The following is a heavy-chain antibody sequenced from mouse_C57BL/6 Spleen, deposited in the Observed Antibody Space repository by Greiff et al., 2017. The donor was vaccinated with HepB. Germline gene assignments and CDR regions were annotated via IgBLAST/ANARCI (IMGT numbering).Heavy chain of an antibody. CDR2: ISYDGSN. Sequence: EVQLQQSGPGLVKPSQSLSLTCSVTGYSITSGYYWNWIRQFPGNKLEWMGYISYDGSNNYNPSLKNRISITRDTSKNQFFLKLNSVTTEDTATYYCARDTGTSNYFDYWGQGTTLTVSS. CDR3: ARDTGTSNYFDY. V-gene: IGHV3-6*01. J-gene: IGHJ2*01. D-gene: IGHD4-1*01. CDR1: GYSITSGYY.